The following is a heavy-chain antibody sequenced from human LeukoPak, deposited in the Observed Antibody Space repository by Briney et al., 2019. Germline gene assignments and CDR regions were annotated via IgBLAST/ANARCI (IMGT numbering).Heavy chain of an antibody. CDR2: VSGSGGDT. CDR3: AKEGGGEDPIDH. CDR1: GFTFGSHW. Sequence: GGSLRLSCAASGFTFGSHWMSWVRQAPGKGLEWVSAVSGSGGDTYYADSVKGRFTISRDNSKNTLYLQMNSLRAEETALYYCAKEGGGEDPIDHWGQGTLVTVSS. J-gene: IGHJ4*02. D-gene: IGHD3-16*01. V-gene: IGHV3-23*01.